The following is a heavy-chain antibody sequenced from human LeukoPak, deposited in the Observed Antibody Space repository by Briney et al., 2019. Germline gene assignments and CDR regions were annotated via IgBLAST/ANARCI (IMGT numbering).Heavy chain of an antibody. Sequence: GGSLRLSCAASGFTFSSYGMHWVRQAPGKGLEWVAVIWYDGSNKYYADSVKGRFTISGDTSKNTLYLQMNSLRAEDTAVYYCARELNRYGDYGESLDAFDIWGQGTMVTVSS. V-gene: IGHV3-33*01. CDR3: ARELNRYGDYGESLDAFDI. CDR1: GFTFSSYG. D-gene: IGHD4-17*01. CDR2: IWYDGSNK. J-gene: IGHJ3*02.